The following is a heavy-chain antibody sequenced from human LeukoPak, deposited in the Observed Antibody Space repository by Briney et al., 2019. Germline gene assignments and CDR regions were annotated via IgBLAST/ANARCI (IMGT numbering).Heavy chain of an antibody. CDR2: IIPIFGTA. D-gene: IGHD5-12*01. J-gene: IGHJ5*02. V-gene: IGHV1-69*13. CDR1: GGTFSSYA. CDR3: ARDVYSGYDSGRDHKRSAGWFDP. Sequence: SVKVSCKASGGTFSSYAISWVRQAPGQGLEWMGGIIPIFGTANYVQKFQGRVTITADESTSTAYMELSSLRSEDTAVYYCARDVYSGYDSGRDHKRSAGWFDPWGQGTLVTVSS.